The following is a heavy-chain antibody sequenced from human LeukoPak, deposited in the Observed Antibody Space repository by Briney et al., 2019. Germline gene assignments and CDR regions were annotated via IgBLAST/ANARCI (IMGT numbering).Heavy chain of an antibody. J-gene: IGHJ4*02. CDR2: INISGGST. V-gene: IGHV3-23*01. Sequence: GGSLRLSCAASGFTFSNHAMSWVRQAPGKGLEWVSTINISGGSTFYADSVKGRFTISRDNSKNTLYLQMNSLRAEDTAVYYCGKDHNVAAAGFPYDYWGQGTLVTVSS. D-gene: IGHD6-13*01. CDR3: GKDHNVAAAGFPYDY. CDR1: GFTFSNHA.